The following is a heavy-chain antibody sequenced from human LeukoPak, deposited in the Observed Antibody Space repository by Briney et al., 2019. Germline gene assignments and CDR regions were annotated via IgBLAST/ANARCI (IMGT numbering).Heavy chain of an antibody. V-gene: IGHV1-46*01. CDR3: ARVPPFDRGLFDY. Sequence: ASVKVSCKASGYTLTSYYMHWVRQAPGQGLEWMGIINPSGGSTNYAQKFQGRVTMTRDTSTSTVYMELSSLRSEDTAVYYCARVPPFDRGLFDYWGQGTLVTVSS. CDR2: INPSGGST. D-gene: IGHD3-10*01. CDR1: GYTLTSYY. J-gene: IGHJ4*02.